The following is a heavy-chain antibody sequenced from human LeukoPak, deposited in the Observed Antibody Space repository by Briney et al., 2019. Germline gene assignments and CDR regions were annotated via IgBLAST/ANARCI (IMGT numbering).Heavy chain of an antibody. V-gene: IGHV3-9*01. CDR2: ISWNSGSI. CDR1: GFTFDDYA. J-gene: IGHJ3*02. CDR3: AKNLEFLITVTTGYAFDT. Sequence: GRSLRLSCAALGFTFDDYAMHWVRQAPGKGLEWVSGISWNSGSIGYADSVKGRFTISRDNAKNSLYLQMNSLRAEDTALYYCAKNLEFLITVTTGYAFDTWGQGTMVTVSS. D-gene: IGHD4-17*01.